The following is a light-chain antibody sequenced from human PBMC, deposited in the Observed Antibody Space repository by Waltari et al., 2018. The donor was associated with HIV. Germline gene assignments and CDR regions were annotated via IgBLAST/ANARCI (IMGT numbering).Light chain of an antibody. V-gene: IGLV2-11*01. CDR1: NSDVGGYTY. CDR3: CSYAGSYTWL. Sequence: QSALTQPRSVSGSPGQSVTLSCIGTNSDVGGYTYVSWYRQHPGEAPKLIIYDVTKRPSGVPDRFSGAKSVNTASLTVSGLQADDEAEYYCCSYAGSYTWLFGGGTKLTVL. CDR2: DVT. J-gene: IGLJ2*01.